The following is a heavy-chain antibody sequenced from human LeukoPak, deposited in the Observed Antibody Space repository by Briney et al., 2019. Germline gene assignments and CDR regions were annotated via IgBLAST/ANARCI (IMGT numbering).Heavy chain of an antibody. D-gene: IGHD3-10*01. CDR3: ARDLFVRQLRGAIIRPADVFDV. V-gene: IGHV4-59*12. CDR2: IYYNGST. J-gene: IGHJ3*01. CDR1: GGSISSYY. Sequence: SETLSLTCTVSGGSISSYYWRWIRHPPRPGPDSIGYIYYNGSTNYNPSLKSRVTISVDTSKNQFSLKLSSVTAADTAVYYCARDLFVRQLRGAIIRPADVFDVWGQGTLVTVSS.